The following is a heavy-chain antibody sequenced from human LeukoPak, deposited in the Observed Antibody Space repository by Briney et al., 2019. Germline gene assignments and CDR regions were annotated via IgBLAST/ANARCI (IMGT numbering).Heavy chain of an antibody. Sequence: GESLKISCQTSGFRFASSWIGWVRQTPGKGLEWMGIIYSGDSDTRYSPPFQGQVTISVDKSTNTAYLQWSSLKASDTAMYYCARDLAATEDAFDFWGQGTMVTVSS. V-gene: IGHV5-51*01. CDR2: IYSGDSDT. J-gene: IGHJ3*01. CDR1: GFRFASSW. D-gene: IGHD2-15*01. CDR3: ARDLAATEDAFDF.